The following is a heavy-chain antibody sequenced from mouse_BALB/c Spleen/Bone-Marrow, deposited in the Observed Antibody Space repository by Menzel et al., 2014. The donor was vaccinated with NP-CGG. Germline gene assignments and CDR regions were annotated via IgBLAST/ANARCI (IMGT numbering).Heavy chain of an antibody. CDR1: GYAFTNYL. CDR3: ARSRGYDVGPFAF. V-gene: IGHV1-54*01. CDR2: INPGSGSS. Sequence: VQLQQSGAELVRPGTSVKVSCKASGYAFTNYLIEWVKQRPGQGLEWIGVINPGSGSSNYNENFKGKATQTADRSSSTAYMLLSGLTSDDSAVYFCARSRGYDVGPFAFWGQGTLVTVSA. D-gene: IGHD2-2*01. J-gene: IGHJ3*01.